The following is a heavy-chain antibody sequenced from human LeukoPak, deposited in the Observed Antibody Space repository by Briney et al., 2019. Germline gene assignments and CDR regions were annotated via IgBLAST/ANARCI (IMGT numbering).Heavy chain of an antibody. J-gene: IGHJ6*03. V-gene: IGHV3-30*04. CDR1: GFTFSSYA. D-gene: IGHD6-19*01. CDR3: ARGSGWYSVSYYYHMDV. CDR2: ISYDGSNK. Sequence: PGGSLRLSCAASGFTFSSYAMHWVRQAPGKGLEWVAVISYDGSNKYYADSVKGRFTISRDNSKNTLYLQMNSLRAEDTAVYYCARGSGWYSVSYYYHMDVWGKGTTVTVSS.